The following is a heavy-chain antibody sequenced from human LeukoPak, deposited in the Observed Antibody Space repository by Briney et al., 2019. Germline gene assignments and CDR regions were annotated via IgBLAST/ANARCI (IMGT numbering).Heavy chain of an antibody. Sequence: GGSLRLSCAASGFTFSDNYMSWIRQAQGKGLEWVSYISNGGTTTKYADSVEGRFTISRDNAKNFLYLQMNSLRAEDTAVYFCASEPRLLDHWGQGTLVTVSS. CDR2: ISNGGTTT. D-gene: IGHD6-25*01. CDR1: GFTFSDNY. V-gene: IGHV3-11*04. J-gene: IGHJ4*02. CDR3: ASEPRLLDH.